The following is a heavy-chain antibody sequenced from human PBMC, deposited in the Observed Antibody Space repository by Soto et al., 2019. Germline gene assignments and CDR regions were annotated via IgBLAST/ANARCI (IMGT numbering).Heavy chain of an antibody. CDR1: GFTFSSYG. V-gene: IGHV3-33*01. Sequence: QPGGSLRLSCAASGFTFSSYGMHWVRQAPGKGLEWVAVIWYDGSNKYYADSVKGRFTISRDNSKNTLYLQMNSLRAEDTAVYYCARDFLEYSSSVAWFDYWGQGTLVTVSS. CDR2: IWYDGSNK. D-gene: IGHD6-6*01. CDR3: ARDFLEYSSSVAWFDY. J-gene: IGHJ4*02.